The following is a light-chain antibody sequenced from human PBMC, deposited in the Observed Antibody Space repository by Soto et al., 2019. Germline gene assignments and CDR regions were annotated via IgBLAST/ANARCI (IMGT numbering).Light chain of an antibody. CDR2: GAS. V-gene: IGKV3-15*01. CDR1: QSVSSN. Sequence: EIVMTQSPATLSVSPGERATLSCRTSQSVSSNLAWYQHKPGQAPRLLVYGASPRASGIPNRFSGSGSGTEFTLSISRLQSEDFAVYYCQLYYNWPRTFGLGTKVEI. CDR3: QLYYNWPRT. J-gene: IGKJ1*01.